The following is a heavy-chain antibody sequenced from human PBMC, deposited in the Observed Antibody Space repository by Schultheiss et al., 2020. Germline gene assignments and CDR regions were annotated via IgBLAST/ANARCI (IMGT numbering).Heavy chain of an antibody. J-gene: IGHJ4*02. CDR2: ISSSSSYT. D-gene: IGHD6-13*01. V-gene: IGHV3-11*06. CDR1: GFTFSDYY. Sequence: GGSLRLSCAASGFTFSDYYMSWIRQAPGKGLEWVSYISSSSSYTNYADSVKGRFTISRDNAKDSLFLQMNSLRADDTAVYYCARSSWSGSLEFWGQGTLVTVSS. CDR3: ARSSWSGSLEF.